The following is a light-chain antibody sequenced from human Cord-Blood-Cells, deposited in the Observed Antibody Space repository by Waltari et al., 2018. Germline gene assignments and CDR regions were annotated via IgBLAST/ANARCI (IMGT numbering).Light chain of an antibody. V-gene: IGKV3-15*01. CDR2: GSS. CDR1: QSVSSN. J-gene: IGKJ1*01. CDR3: QQYNNWPTWT. Sequence: EIVMTQSPATLSVSPGERATLYCRANQSVSSNLAWYQQKPGQAPRLLIYGSSTRATGIPAMFSGSRSGTEFTLNNSSLQSEDFAVYYCQQYNNWPTWTFGQGTKVEIK.